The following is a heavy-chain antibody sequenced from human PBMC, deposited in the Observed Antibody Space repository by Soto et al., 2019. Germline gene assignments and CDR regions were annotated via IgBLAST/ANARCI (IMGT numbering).Heavy chain of an antibody. V-gene: IGHV4-30-2*01. Sequence: SGTLSLTCAVSCGSIRSGGSSWSWIRQPPGKGLEWIGYIYHSRSTYYNPSLKSRVTVSVDRSKDQFSLKLSSVTAADTAVYYCARVPGPWGQGTLVTVSS. J-gene: IGHJ5*02. CDR2: IYHSRST. D-gene: IGHD3-10*01. CDR1: CGSIRSGGSS. CDR3: ARVPGP.